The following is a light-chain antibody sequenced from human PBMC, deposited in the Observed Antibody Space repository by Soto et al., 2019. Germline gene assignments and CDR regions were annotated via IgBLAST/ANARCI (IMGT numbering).Light chain of an antibody. CDR3: QQYNNWPPWT. CDR1: QSVSSN. V-gene: IGKV3-15*01. J-gene: IGKJ1*01. Sequence: EIVMTQSPATLSVSPGERATLSCRASQSVSSNLAWYQQKPGQAPRLLIYGASTRATGIPARFSGSGSGTDFTLTIISLQSEDVAVYYCQQYNNWPPWTFGQGTKVEIK. CDR2: GAS.